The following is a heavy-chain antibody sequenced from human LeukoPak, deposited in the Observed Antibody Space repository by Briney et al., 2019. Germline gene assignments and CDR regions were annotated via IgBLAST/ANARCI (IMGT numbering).Heavy chain of an antibody. J-gene: IGHJ6*03. CDR2: IYYTGIT. CDR1: LGSISSSSDN. CDR3: GRQGRATVVMYMDD. Sequence: PSETLCLTRRVSLGSISSSSDNCGWIRQPPGKGLERIGSIYYTGITYYNPPIMSRVSMSVDTSKNHFSLRLSSVTAADTAMYYCGRQGRATVVMYMDDWGKGTTVTVSS. V-gene: IGHV4-39*01. D-gene: IGHD4-23*01.